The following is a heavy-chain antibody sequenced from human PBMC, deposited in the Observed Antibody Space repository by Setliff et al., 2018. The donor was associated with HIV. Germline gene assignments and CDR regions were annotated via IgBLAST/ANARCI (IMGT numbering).Heavy chain of an antibody. V-gene: IGHV4-38-2*02. D-gene: IGHD2-21*02. Sequence: PSETLFLTCTVSGYSISSGYYWGWIRQPPGKGLEWIGSIYHSGSTYYNPSLKSRVTISVDTSKNQFSLKLSSVTAADTAVYYCARAMRGVVVTNMYYYYGMDVWGQGTTVTVSS. CDR1: GYSISSGYY. CDR2: IYHSGST. CDR3: ARAMRGVVVTNMYYYYGMDV. J-gene: IGHJ6*02.